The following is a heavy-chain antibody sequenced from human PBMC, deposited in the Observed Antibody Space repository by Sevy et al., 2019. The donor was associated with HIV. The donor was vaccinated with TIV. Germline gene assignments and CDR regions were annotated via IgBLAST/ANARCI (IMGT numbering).Heavy chain of an antibody. CDR1: GFTFSDSWMTDSW. J-gene: IGHJ4*02. CDR3: ARDRAYSALDY. D-gene: IGHD5-18*01. CDR2: INEDGSRL. Sequence: GVSLRLSCVVSGFTFSDSWMTDSWMTWVRQAPGKGLERIAFINEDGSRLGYVDSVRGRFTISRENTKNSLYLQMNRLRAADTAVYFCARDRAYSALDYWGQGTLVTVSS. V-gene: IGHV3-7*01.